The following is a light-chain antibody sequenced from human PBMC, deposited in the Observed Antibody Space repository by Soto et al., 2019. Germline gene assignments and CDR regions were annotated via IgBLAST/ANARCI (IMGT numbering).Light chain of an antibody. CDR1: QSVSSSY. Sequence: EIVLTQSPGTLSLSPGERATLSCRASQSVSSSYLAWYQQKPGQAPRLLIYSASSRATGIPDRFSGSGSGTDITLTISRLEPEDFAVYYCQQYSSSSWTFGQGTKVEIK. CDR2: SAS. J-gene: IGKJ1*01. CDR3: QQYSSSSWT. V-gene: IGKV3-20*01.